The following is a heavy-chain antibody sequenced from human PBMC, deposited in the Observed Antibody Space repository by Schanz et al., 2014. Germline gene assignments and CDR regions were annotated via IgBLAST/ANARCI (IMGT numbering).Heavy chain of an antibody. CDR2: LSFDSRHI. CDR3: ARDGVAATTDFEY. V-gene: IGHV3-21*06. Sequence: EVQLVESGGGLVKPGGSLRLSCTASGFSFDSYNMNWVRQSPGKGLEWVAFLSFDSRHIYYADSVKGRFTISRNNAKSSFHLQINSLRADDTAVYYCARDGVAATTDFEYWGQGALVTVSS. D-gene: IGHD1-1*01. CDR1: GFSFDSYN. J-gene: IGHJ4*02.